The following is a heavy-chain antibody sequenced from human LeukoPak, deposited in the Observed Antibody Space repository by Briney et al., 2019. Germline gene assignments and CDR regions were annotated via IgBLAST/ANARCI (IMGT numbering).Heavy chain of an antibody. CDR2: INHSGST. CDR1: GGSFSGYY. J-gene: IGHJ4*02. CDR3: ARASSDRSSTSCPFDY. V-gene: IGHV4-34*01. D-gene: IGHD2-2*01. Sequence: SETLSLTCAVYGGSFSGYYWSWIRQPPGKGLEWIGEINHSGSTNYNPSLKSRVTISVDTSKNQFSLKLSSVTAADTAVYYCARASSDRSSTSCPFDYWGQGTLVTVSS.